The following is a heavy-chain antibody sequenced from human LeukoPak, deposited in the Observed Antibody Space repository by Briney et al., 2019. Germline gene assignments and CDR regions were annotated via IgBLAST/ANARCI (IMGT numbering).Heavy chain of an antibody. CDR1: GYTFTSYG. D-gene: IGHD2-2*01. CDR2: ISAYNGNT. CDR3: AIGGARGYCSSTSCHYFDY. J-gene: IGHJ4*02. Sequence: ASVKVSCKASGYTFTSYGISWVRQAPGQGLEWMGWISAYNGNTNYAQKLQGRVTMTTDTSTSTAYMELRSLRSDDTAVYYCAIGGARGYCSSTSCHYFDYWGQGTLSPSPQ. V-gene: IGHV1-18*01.